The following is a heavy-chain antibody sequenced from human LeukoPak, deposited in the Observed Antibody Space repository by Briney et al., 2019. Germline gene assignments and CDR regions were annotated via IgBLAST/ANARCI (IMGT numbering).Heavy chain of an antibody. Sequence: SQTLSLTCAISGDSVSSNNAGWTWIRQSPSRGLEWLGRTYYRSKWYNDYAVSVKSRITINPDTSKNQVSLQLNSVNTEDTAVYYCARRKKNCMDVWGKGTTVTISS. CDR1: GDSVSSNNAG. V-gene: IGHV6-1*01. J-gene: IGHJ6*03. CDR3: ARRKKNCMDV. D-gene: IGHD2/OR15-2a*01. CDR2: TYYRSKWYN.